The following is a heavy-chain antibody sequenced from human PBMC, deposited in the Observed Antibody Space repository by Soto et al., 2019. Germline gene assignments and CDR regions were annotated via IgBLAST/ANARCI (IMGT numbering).Heavy chain of an antibody. D-gene: IGHD3-9*01. CDR1: GGTFSSYA. CDR3: ARDGFNDDILTGYRFYNWFDP. Sequence: QVQLVQSGAEVKKPGSSVKVSCKASGGTFSSYAISWVRQAPGQGLEWMGGIIPIFGTANYAQKFQGRVTITADDSTSTAYMELSSLRSEDTAVYYCARDGFNDDILTGYRFYNWFDPWGQGTLVTVSS. J-gene: IGHJ5*02. V-gene: IGHV1-69*01. CDR2: IIPIFGTA.